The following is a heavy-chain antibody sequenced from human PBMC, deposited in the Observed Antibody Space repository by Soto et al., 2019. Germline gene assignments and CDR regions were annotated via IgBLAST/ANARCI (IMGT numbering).Heavy chain of an antibody. D-gene: IGHD3-9*01. J-gene: IGHJ4*02. CDR3: ARRPPAGNDWLFDY. CDR2: IYPGDSDT. CDR1: EYSFINYW. V-gene: IGHV5-51*01. Sequence: GESLKISCKGSEYSFINYWIAWVRQMPGKGLECMGIIYPGDSDTRYSPSFQGQVTISADKSISTAYLHWSSLKASDTAIYYCARRPPAGNDWLFDYWGQGTLVTVSS.